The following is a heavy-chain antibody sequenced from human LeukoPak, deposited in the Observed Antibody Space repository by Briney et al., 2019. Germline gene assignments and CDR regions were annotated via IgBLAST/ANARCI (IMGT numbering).Heavy chain of an antibody. J-gene: IGHJ4*02. CDR2: IYYSGST. Sequence: PSETLSLTCTVSGGSISSYYWSWIRQPPGKGLEWIGYIYYSGSTNYNPSLKSRVTISVDTSKNQFSLELSSVTAADTAVYYCARVGARGIDYWGQGTLVTVSS. CDR3: ARVGARGIDY. V-gene: IGHV4-59*01. CDR1: GGSISSYY. D-gene: IGHD3-16*01.